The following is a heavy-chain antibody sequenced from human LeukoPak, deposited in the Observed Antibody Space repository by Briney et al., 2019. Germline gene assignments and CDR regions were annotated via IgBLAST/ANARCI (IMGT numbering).Heavy chain of an antibody. CDR2: TNSDGSIT. V-gene: IGHV3-74*01. Sequence: QPGGSLTLSCAASEFTFSNYWMHWVRQAPRKGLVWVSRTNSDGSITSHADSVKGRFTISRDNAKDTLYLQMNSLRAEDTAVYYCARERAAADDSLDYWGQGTLVTVSS. CDR1: EFTFSNYW. D-gene: IGHD6-13*01. J-gene: IGHJ4*02. CDR3: ARERAAADDSLDY.